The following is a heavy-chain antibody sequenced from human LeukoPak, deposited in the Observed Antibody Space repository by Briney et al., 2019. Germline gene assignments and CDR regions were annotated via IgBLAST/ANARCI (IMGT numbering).Heavy chain of an antibody. CDR2: IYHSGST. CDR3: VRTSIAARRANAFDI. V-gene: IGHV4-30-2*01. D-gene: IGHD6-6*01. J-gene: IGHJ3*02. Sequence: SETLSLTCAVSGGSISSGGYSWSWIRQPPGKGLEWIGYIYHSGSTYYNPSLKSRVTISADRSKNQFSLKLSSVTAADTAVYYCVRTSIAARRANAFDIWGQGTMVTVSS. CDR1: GGSISSGGYS.